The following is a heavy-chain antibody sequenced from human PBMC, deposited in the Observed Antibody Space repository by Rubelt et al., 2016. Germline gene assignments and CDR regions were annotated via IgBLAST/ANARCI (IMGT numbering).Heavy chain of an antibody. CDR3: ASQRGYSRGRH. CDR1: GGSFSDYY. CDR2: INHSGRS. V-gene: IGHV4-34*01. Sequence: QVQLQQWGAGLLKPSETLSLTCAVYGGSFSDYYWSWIRQPPGKGLEWIGEINHSGRSNYNPSLKSRVTILVDTSKDQFSLTLIAVTAADTAVYYCASQRGYSRGRHWGQGTLVTVSS. J-gene: IGHJ4*02. D-gene: IGHD6-19*01.